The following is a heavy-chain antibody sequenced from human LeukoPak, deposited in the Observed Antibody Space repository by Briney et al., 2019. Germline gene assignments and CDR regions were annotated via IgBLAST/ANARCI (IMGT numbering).Heavy chain of an antibody. CDR2: INWNGGTT. CDR3: TRPDPALLGYYYYMDV. CDR1: GFIFDDYG. V-gene: IGHV3-20*04. J-gene: IGHJ6*03. Sequence: PGGSLRLSCAASGFIFDDYGMSWVRQTPGKGLEWVSGINWNGGTTGYADSVKGRFTISRDNAKNSLYLQMNSLKTEDAAVYYCTRPDPALLGYYYYMDVWGKGTTVTVSS.